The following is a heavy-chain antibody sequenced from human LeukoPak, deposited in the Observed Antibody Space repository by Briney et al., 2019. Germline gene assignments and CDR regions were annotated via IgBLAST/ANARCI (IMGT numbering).Heavy chain of an antibody. CDR3: TTDDYGDYGATPGMDV. CDR2: ISWNSGSI. CDR1: GFTFDDYA. J-gene: IGHJ6*02. V-gene: IGHV3-9*01. Sequence: GRSLRLSCAASGFTFDDYAMHWVRQAPGKGLEWVSGISWNSGSIGYADSVKGRFTISRDNAKNSLYLQMNSLKTEDTAVYYCTTDDYGDYGATPGMDVWGQGTTATVSS. D-gene: IGHD4-17*01.